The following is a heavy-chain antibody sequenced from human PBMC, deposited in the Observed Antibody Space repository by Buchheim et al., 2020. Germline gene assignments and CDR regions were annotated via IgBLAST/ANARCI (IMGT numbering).Heavy chain of an antibody. CDR1: GFTFTNFV. V-gene: IGHV3-30*03. CDR3: ARKDRSDSSGSLDH. J-gene: IGHJ4*02. Sequence: QVQLVESGGGVVQPGRSLRLSCAASGFTFTNFVMHWVRQAPGKGLEWVAVTSDDGSEEDYADSVKGRFTISRDNSKNTLNLQMNSLRVDDTAVYFCARKDRSDSSGSLDHWGQGTL. CDR2: TSDDGSEE. D-gene: IGHD3-22*01.